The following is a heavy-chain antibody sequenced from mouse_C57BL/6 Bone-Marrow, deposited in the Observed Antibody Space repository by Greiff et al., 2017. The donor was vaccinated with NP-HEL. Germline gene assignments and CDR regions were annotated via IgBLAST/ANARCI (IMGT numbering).Heavy chain of an antibody. CDR2: IDPSDSYT. CDR3: ARGEWNYFDY. V-gene: IGHV1-69*01. Sequence: VQLQQPGAELVMPGASVKLSCKASGYTFTSYWMHWVKQRPGQGLEWIGEIDPSDSYTNYNQKFKGKSTLTVDKSSSTAYMQLSSLTSEDSAGYYCARGEWNYFDYWGQGTTLTVSS. J-gene: IGHJ2*01. CDR1: GYTFTSYW.